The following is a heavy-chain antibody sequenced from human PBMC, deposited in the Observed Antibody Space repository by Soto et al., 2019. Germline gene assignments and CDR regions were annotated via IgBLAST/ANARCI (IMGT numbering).Heavy chain of an antibody. CDR1: GFTFSNYG. Sequence: QVQLVESGGGVVQPGRSLRLSCAASGFTFSNYGMHWVRQAPGKGLEWVAVIWYGGSDKYYANSVKGRFTISRDNSKNTLYLQMNSLRDEDTAVYYCARDNYGGNSRFDYWGQGTLVTVSS. D-gene: IGHD4-17*01. V-gene: IGHV3-33*01. CDR2: IWYGGSDK. CDR3: ARDNYGGNSRFDY. J-gene: IGHJ4*02.